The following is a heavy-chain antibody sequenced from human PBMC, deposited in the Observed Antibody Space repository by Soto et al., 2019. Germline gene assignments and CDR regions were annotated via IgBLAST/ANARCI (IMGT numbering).Heavy chain of an antibody. D-gene: IGHD4-17*01. J-gene: IGHJ3*02. CDR3: ARGPYGDYVVGGFNDAFDI. CDR2: INSDGSST. Sequence: GGSLRLSCGAAGVTFSSYWVHWVRQAPGKGLVWVSRINSDGSSTSYADSVKGRFTISRDNAKNTLYLQMNSLRAEDTAVYYCARGPYGDYVVGGFNDAFDIWGQGTMVSVSS. V-gene: IGHV3-74*01. CDR1: GVTFSSYW.